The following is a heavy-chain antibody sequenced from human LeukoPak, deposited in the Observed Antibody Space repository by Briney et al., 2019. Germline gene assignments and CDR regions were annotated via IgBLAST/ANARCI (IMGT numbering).Heavy chain of an antibody. CDR3: ARRTDYGSGSYDAFDI. J-gene: IGHJ3*02. CDR1: GGSISSHY. D-gene: IGHD3-10*01. Sequence: SETLSLTCTVSGGSISSHYWNWIRQPPGKGLEWIGYIYYSGSTNYNPSLKSRVTISVDTSKNQFSLKLSSVTAADTAVYYCARRTDYGSGSYDAFDIWGQGTMVTVSS. V-gene: IGHV4-59*08. CDR2: IYYSGST.